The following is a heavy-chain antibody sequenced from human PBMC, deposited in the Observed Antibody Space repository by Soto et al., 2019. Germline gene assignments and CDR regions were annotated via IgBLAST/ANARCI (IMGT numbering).Heavy chain of an antibody. CDR3: ARGKGKEENYFYYGMDI. CDR2: LNGGTGQT. V-gene: IGHV1-3*01. D-gene: IGHD3-10*01. CDR1: GYTSSTYG. Sequence: ASVKVSCKASGYTSSTYGMHWVRQAPGQSLEWMGWLNGGTGQTRYSQRFQDRVIITRDTSASTGYMELRSLRSEDTAVYYCARGKGKEENYFYYGMDIWGQGTTVTVSS. J-gene: IGHJ6*02.